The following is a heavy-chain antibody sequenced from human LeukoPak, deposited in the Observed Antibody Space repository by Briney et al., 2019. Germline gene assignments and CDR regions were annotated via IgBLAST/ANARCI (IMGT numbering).Heavy chain of an antibody. CDR2: ISGRGGST. CDR3: AKDIVVVPAASDAFDI. CDR1: GFTFSNYA. Sequence: GGSLRLSCAASGFTFSNYAVSWVRQAPGKGLKWVSTISGRGGSTYYADSVKGRFTISRDNSKNTLFLQMNSLRAEDTALYYCAKDIVVVPAASDAFDIWGQGTMVTVSS. V-gene: IGHV3-23*01. D-gene: IGHD2-2*01. J-gene: IGHJ3*02.